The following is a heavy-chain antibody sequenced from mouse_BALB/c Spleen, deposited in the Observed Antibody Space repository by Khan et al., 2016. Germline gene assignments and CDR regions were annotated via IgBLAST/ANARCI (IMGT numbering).Heavy chain of an antibody. J-gene: IGHJ3*01. CDR3: ARPLYDGYQDC. D-gene: IGHD1-2*01. V-gene: IGHV4-1*02. CDR2: INPDSSTI. CDR1: GFDFSRYW. Sequence: EVKLLESGGGLVQPGGSLKLSCAASGFDFSRYWMSWVRQAPGKGLEWIGEINPDSSTINYTPSLKDKFIISRDNAKTTLYLQMSKVRSEDTAHYYGARPLYDGYQDCWGQGTLVTVSA.